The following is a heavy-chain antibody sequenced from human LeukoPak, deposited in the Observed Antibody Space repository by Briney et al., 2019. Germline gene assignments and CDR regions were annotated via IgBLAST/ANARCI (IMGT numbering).Heavy chain of an antibody. D-gene: IGHD2-15*01. CDR1: GGSINSYY. Sequence: SETLSLTCTVSGGSINSYYWSWIRQPAGKGLDWIGRIYSSGNTNYNPSLKSRVTMSVDTSRNQFSLKLNSVTAADTAVYYCARVTGYVIEDNFDYWGQGTLVTVSS. V-gene: IGHV4-4*07. J-gene: IGHJ4*02. CDR2: IYSSGNT. CDR3: ARVTGYVIEDNFDY.